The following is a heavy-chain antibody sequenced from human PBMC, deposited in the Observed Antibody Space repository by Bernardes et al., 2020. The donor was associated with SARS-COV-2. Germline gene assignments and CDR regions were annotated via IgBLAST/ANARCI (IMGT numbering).Heavy chain of an antibody. CDR3: TRGPLSGYWSFGV. CDR1: GFTFSNYW. CDR2: INCNGTGT. J-gene: IGHJ4*02. Sequence: WVSLRLSCAASGFTFSNYWMPWVRQAPGKGLWWVSRINCNGTGTNYADSVKGRFTISRDNAKDTLYLQMSSLRAEDTAEYYCTRGPLSGYWSFGVCGQGTLVTVSS. D-gene: IGHD3-22*01. V-gene: IGHV3-74*01.